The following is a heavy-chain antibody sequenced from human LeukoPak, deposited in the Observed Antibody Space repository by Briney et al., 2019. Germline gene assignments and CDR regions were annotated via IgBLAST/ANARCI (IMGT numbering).Heavy chain of an antibody. CDR3: ARGSFGVVNRYYFDC. D-gene: IGHD3-3*01. CDR1: GYTFTSYG. CDR2: ISAYNGNT. Sequence: ASVKVSCKASGYTFTSYGISWVRQAPGQGLEWMGWISAYNGNTNYAQKLQGRVTMTTDTSTSTAYMELRSLRSDDTAVYYCARGSFGVVNRYYFDCWGQGTLVTVSS. J-gene: IGHJ4*02. V-gene: IGHV1-18*01.